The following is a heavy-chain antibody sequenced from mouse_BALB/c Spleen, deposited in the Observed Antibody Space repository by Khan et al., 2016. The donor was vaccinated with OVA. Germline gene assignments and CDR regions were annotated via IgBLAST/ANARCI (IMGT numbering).Heavy chain of an antibody. Sequence: EVKLEESGGGLVQPGGSMKLSCVASGFTFSNYWMNWVRQSPEKGFEWVAEIRLKSNIYATHYAESARGRFTISRDDSRSSVYLQMNNLGAEDTGIYYCARGWDWYFDVWGAGTTVTVSS. CDR2: IRLKSNIYAT. J-gene: IGHJ1*01. CDR3: ARGWDWYFDV. CDR1: GFTFSNYW. D-gene: IGHD3-3*01. V-gene: IGHV6-6*02.